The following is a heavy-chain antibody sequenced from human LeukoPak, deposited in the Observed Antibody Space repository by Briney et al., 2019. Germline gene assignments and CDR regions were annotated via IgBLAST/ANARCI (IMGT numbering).Heavy chain of an antibody. CDR2: ISGSGSYT. D-gene: IGHD3-22*01. V-gene: IGHV3-23*01. J-gene: IGHJ4*02. CDR1: GFTFSSYW. CDR3: AKRRYDSSGHFDS. Sequence: GGSLVLSCAASGFTFSSYWMHWVRQAPGKGLEWVSAISGSGSYTDYADSVKGRFTISKDNSKTTLYMRMSSLRAEDTAVYYCAKRRYDSSGHFDSWGQGTLVTVSS.